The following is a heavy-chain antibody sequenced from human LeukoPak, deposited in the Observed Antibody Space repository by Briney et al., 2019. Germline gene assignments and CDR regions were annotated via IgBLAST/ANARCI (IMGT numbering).Heavy chain of an antibody. J-gene: IGHJ3*02. V-gene: IGHV4-4*07. CDR2: IYTSGST. CDR1: GGPISSYY. D-gene: IGHD2-8*01. Sequence: SETLSLTCTVSGGPISSYYWSWIRQPAGMGLEWIGRIYTSGSTNYNPSLKSRVTMSVDTSKNQFSLKLSSVTAADTAVYYCARDSVLTAPEIWGQGTMVTVSS. CDR3: ARDSVLTAPEI.